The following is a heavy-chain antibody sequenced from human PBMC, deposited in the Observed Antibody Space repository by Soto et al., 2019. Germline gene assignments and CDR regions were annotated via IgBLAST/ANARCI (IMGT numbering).Heavy chain of an antibody. D-gene: IGHD2-2*01. J-gene: IGHJ5*02. CDR1: GYTFTSYG. V-gene: IGHV1-18*01. Sequence: ASVKVSCKASGYTFTSYGISWVRQAPGQGLEWMGWISAYNGNTNYAQKLQGRVTMTTDTSTSTAYMELRSLRSDDTAVYYCARDRPFFVVVPAAGNWFDPWGQGTLVTVSS. CDR3: ARDRPFFVVVPAAGNWFDP. CDR2: ISAYNGNT.